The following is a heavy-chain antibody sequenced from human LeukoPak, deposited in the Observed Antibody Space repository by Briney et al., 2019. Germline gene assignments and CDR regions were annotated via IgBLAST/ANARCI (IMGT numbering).Heavy chain of an antibody. Sequence: GGSLRLSCAASGFTFSSYSMNWVRQAPGKGLEWVSSISSSSSYIYYADSVKGRFTISRDNAKNSLYLQMNSLRAEDTAVYYCAKGTTMVRGAPNFGWFDPWGQGTLVTVSS. J-gene: IGHJ5*02. V-gene: IGHV3-21*04. CDR2: ISSSSSYI. CDR3: AKGTTMVRGAPNFGWFDP. D-gene: IGHD3-10*01. CDR1: GFTFSSYS.